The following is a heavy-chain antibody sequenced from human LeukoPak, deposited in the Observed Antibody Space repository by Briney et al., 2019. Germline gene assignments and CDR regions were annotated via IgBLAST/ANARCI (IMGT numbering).Heavy chain of an antibody. D-gene: IGHD3-10*01. CDR3: ATAEARARGVIISDLYYYYGMDV. CDR1: GYTLTELS. V-gene: IGHV1-24*01. Sequence: ASVKVSCKVSGYTLTELSMHWVRLAPGKGLEWMGGFDPEDGETIYAQKFQGRVPMTEDTSTDTAYMELSSLRSEDTAVYYCATAEARARGVIISDLYYYYGMDVWGQGTTVTVSS. CDR2: FDPEDGET. J-gene: IGHJ6*02.